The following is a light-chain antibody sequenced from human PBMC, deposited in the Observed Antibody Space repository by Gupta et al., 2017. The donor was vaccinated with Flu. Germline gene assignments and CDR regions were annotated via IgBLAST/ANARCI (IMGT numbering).Light chain of an antibody. Sequence: PSSLSASGGDRVTITCRASQSITTYLNWYQQKPGKAPDLLIYAASSLQSGVPSRFSGSGSGTDFTLSISRLQPEDFATYFCQQSDSTPYTFGQGTKLEIK. V-gene: IGKV1-39*01. CDR2: AAS. J-gene: IGKJ2*01. CDR3: QQSDSTPYT. CDR1: QSITTY.